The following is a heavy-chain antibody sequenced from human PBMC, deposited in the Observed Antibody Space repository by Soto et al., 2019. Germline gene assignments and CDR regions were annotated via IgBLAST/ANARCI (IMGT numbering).Heavy chain of an antibody. Sequence: QVQLVESGGGVVQPGRSLRLSCAASGFTFSSYGMHWVRQAPGKGLEWVAVIWYYGSNKYYADSVKGRFTISRDNSKNTLYLQMNSLRAEDTAMYYCARDLYSSSYLYYYYYGMDVWGQGTTVTVS. CDR1: GFTFSSYG. D-gene: IGHD6-13*01. J-gene: IGHJ6*02. CDR3: ARDLYSSSYLYYYYYGMDV. V-gene: IGHV3-33*01. CDR2: IWYYGSNK.